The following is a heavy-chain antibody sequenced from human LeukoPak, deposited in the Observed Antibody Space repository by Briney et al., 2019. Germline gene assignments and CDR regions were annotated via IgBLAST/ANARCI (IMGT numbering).Heavy chain of an antibody. CDR3: AREGLTGYDLFGY. V-gene: IGHV1-2*02. J-gene: IGHJ4*02. Sequence: ASVRVSCRASGYMFSDYYMHWVRQAPGQGLEWVGWINLNSGGTNYAQKFQGRVTMTRDTSITTAYMELNGLSSDDTALYYCAREGLTGYDLFGYWGQGTLLIVSS. D-gene: IGHD3-9*01. CDR1: GYMFSDYY. CDR2: INLNSGGT.